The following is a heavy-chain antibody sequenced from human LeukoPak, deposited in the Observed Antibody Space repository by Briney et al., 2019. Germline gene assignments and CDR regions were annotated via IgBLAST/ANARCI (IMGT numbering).Heavy chain of an antibody. CDR1: GFTVSSNY. CDR3: AREVTGTGDYFDY. Sequence: PGGSLRLSCAASGFTVSSNYMSWVRQAPGKGLEWGSVIYSGGSTYHADSVKGRFTISRDNSKNTLYLQMNSLRAEDTAVYYCAREVTGTGDYFDYWGQGTLVTVPP. CDR2: IYSGGST. J-gene: IGHJ4*02. D-gene: IGHD1-1*01. V-gene: IGHV3-53*01.